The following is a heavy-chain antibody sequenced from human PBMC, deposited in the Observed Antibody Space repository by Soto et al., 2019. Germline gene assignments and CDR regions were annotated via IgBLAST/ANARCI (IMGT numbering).Heavy chain of an antibody. CDR3: AQGITMVRGVIGYYGMDV. Sequence: SETLSLTCTVAGGSIISGGYHLIGIPRPPWNGLEWNGYIYYSGSTYYNPSLKSRVTISVDTSKNQFSLKLSSVTAADTAVYYCAQGITMVRGVIGYYGMDVWGQGTTVTVSS. CDR2: IYYSGST. V-gene: IGHV4-31*03. CDR1: GGSIISGGYH. D-gene: IGHD3-10*01. J-gene: IGHJ6*02.